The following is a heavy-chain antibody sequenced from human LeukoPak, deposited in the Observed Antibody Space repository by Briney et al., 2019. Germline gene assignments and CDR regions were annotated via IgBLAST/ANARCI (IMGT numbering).Heavy chain of an antibody. CDR1: GGSFSGYY. J-gene: IGHJ4*02. CDR2: INHSGST. V-gene: IGHV4-34*01. D-gene: IGHD1-26*01. Sequence: SETLSLTCAVYGGSFSGYYWSWIRKPPGEGLEWIGEINHSGSTNYNPSLKSRVTISVDTSKNQFSLKLSSVTAADTAVYYCARESGHGDSRVVGATTGTYFDYWGQGTLVTVSS. CDR3: ARESGHGDSRVVGATTGTYFDY.